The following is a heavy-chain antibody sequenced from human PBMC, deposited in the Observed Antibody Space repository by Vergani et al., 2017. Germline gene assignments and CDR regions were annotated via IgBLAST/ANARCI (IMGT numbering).Heavy chain of an antibody. Sequence: QVQLQESGPGLVKPSQTLSLTCTVSGCSISSGGYYWSWIRQHPGKGLDWIGYIYYSGSTYYNPSLKSRVTISVDTSKNQFSLKLSSVTAADTAVYYCARRAAGQQLLQHWGQGTLVTVSS. CDR2: IYYSGST. V-gene: IGHV4-31*03. CDR3: ARRAAGQQLLQH. J-gene: IGHJ1*01. D-gene: IGHD6-13*01. CDR1: GCSISSGGYY.